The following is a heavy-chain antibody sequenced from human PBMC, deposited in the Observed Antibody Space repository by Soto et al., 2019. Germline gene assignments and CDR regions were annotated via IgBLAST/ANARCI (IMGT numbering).Heavy chain of an antibody. CDR3: ARGHWSSTSLHWFDF. D-gene: IGHD2-2*01. CDR2: IWYDGSNK. CDR1: GFTFSSYG. V-gene: IGHV3-33*01. Sequence: QVQLVESGGGVVQPGRSLRLSCAASGFTFSSYGMHWVRQAPGKGLEWVAVIWYDGSNKYYADSVKGRFTISRDNSKNTLYLQMNHLRAEDTAGYYLARGHWSSTSLHWFDFWGQGTPVTVSS. J-gene: IGHJ4*02.